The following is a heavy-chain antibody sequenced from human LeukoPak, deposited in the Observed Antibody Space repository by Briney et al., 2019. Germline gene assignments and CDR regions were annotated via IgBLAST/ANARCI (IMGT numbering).Heavy chain of an antibody. J-gene: IGHJ4*02. D-gene: IGHD3-16*02. CDR3: ARGGYLFSDYVWGSYRPIDY. Sequence: PSETLSLTCAVYGGSFSDYYWSWIRQPPGKGLEWIGEINHSGSTNYNPSLKSRVTISVDTSKNQFSLKLSSVTAADTAVYYCARGGYLFSDYVWGSYRPIDYWGQGTLVTVSS. V-gene: IGHV4-34*01. CDR1: GGSFSDYY. CDR2: INHSGST.